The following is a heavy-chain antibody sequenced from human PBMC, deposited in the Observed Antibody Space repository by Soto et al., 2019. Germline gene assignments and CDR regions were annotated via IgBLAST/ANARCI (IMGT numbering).Heavy chain of an antibody. V-gene: IGHV3-11*05. J-gene: IGHJ4*02. CDR3: ARDRRAVTGHYFDY. D-gene: IGHD6-19*01. CDR2: ISSSGTSA. Sequence: QVRLEESGGGLVKPGGSLRLSCAASGFTFSAVYMSWIRQAPNKGLEYISYISSSGTSANYADSVKGRFTISRDNAKNSLYLQMNSLRAEETAVYYCARDRRAVTGHYFDYWGQGALVTVSS. CDR1: GFTFSAVY.